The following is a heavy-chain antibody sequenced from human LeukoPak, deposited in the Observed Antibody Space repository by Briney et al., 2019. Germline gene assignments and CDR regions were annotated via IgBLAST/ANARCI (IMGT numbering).Heavy chain of an antibody. V-gene: IGHV4-59*01. CDR1: GGSISSYY. Sequence: AETLSLTCTVSGGSISSYYWSWIRQPPGKGLEGIGYIYYSGGTNYNPSLKSRVTTSVDTSKNQFSMKLSPVTAADPAVYYCARPGTGLGDAFDIWGQGKMVTASS. CDR3: ARPGTGLGDAFDI. J-gene: IGHJ3*02. D-gene: IGHD3-16*01. CDR2: IYYSGGT.